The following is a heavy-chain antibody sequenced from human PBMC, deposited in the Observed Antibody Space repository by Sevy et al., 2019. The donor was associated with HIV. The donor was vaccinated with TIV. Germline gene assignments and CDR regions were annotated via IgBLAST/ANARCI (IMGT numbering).Heavy chain of an antibody. V-gene: IGHV4-59*01. Sequence: SETLSLTCTVSGDSISSYYWSWIRQPPGKGLEWIGYIYYSGITDYNPSLKSRVTISVDTSKNQFSLKLNSVTAADTAVYYCARAIAAPRAMDVWGQGTTVTVSS. CDR2: IYYSGIT. CDR3: ARAIAAPRAMDV. CDR1: GDSISSYY. D-gene: IGHD6-13*01. J-gene: IGHJ6*02.